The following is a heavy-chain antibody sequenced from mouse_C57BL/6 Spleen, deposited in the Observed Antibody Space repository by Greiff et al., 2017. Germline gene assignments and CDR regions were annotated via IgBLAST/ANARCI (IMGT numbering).Heavy chain of an antibody. Sequence: EVQGVESGEGLVKPGGSLKLSCAASGFTFSSYAMSWVRQTPEKRLEWVAYISSGGDYIYYADTVKGRFTISRDNARNTLYLQMSSLKSEDTAMYYCTRGPYYYGSSHWFAYWGQGTLVTVSA. CDR3: TRGPYYYGSSHWFAY. CDR1: GFTFSSYA. J-gene: IGHJ3*01. CDR2: ISSGGDYI. V-gene: IGHV5-9-1*02. D-gene: IGHD1-1*01.